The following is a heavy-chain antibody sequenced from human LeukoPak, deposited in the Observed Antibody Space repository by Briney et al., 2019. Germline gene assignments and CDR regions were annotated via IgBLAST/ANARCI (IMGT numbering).Heavy chain of an antibody. CDR3: ARFSSVVPAAASSSSGDY. Sequence: RGESLKISCKGSGYSFTSYWITWVRQMPGKGLEWMGRIDPSDSYTNYSPSFQGHVTISADKSISTAYLQWSSLKASDTAMYYCARFSSVVPAAASSSSGDYWGQGTLVTVSS. CDR2: IDPSDSYT. CDR1: GYSFTSYW. V-gene: IGHV5-10-1*01. D-gene: IGHD2-2*01. J-gene: IGHJ4*02.